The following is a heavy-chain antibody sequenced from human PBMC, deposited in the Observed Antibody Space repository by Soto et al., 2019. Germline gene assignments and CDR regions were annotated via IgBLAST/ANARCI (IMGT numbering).Heavy chain of an antibody. CDR3: AKDLPRGGEQNYYYGLDV. D-gene: IGHD3-3*01. Sequence: EVQLLESGGGLVQPGGSLRLSCAASGFTFSSYAMSWVRQAPGKGLVWVSAISASGGTTYYADSVTGRFTISRDNSKNTVYLEMNSLRAEDTAVYYCAKDLPRGGEQNYYYGLDVWGQGTTVTVSS. V-gene: IGHV3-23*01. CDR2: ISASGGTT. J-gene: IGHJ6*02. CDR1: GFTFSSYA.